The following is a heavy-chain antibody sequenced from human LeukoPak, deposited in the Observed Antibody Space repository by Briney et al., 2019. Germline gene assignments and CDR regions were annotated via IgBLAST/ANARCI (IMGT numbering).Heavy chain of an antibody. CDR3: ARCRVVVVPAAIGWFDP. D-gene: IGHD2-2*02. J-gene: IGHJ5*02. CDR2: INHSGST. CDR1: GGSFSGYY. V-gene: IGHV4-34*01. Sequence: PSETLSLTCVVYGGSFSGYYWSWIRQPPGKGLEWIGEINHSGSTNYNPSLKSRVTISVDTSKNQFSLKLSSVTAADTAVYYCARCRVVVVPAAIGWFDPWGQGTLVTVSS.